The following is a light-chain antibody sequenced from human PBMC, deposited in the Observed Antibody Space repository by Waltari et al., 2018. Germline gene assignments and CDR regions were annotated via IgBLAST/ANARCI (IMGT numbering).Light chain of an antibody. CDR1: QSIGSS. CDR2: HAS. CDR3: QQYNNWPPGT. Sequence: TVVTQSQVTLSVSPGERATLSCRTTQSIGSSLAWYQQKPGQAPRLLIYHASTRATGIPARFSGSGSETEFTLTISSLQSEDFAVYYCQQYNNWPPGTFGQGTKVEV. J-gene: IGKJ1*01. V-gene: IGKV3-15*01.